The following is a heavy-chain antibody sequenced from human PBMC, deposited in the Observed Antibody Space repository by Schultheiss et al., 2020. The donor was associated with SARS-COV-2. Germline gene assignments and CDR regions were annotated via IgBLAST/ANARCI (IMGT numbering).Heavy chain of an antibody. CDR3: ARGSSPLTMQLGY. D-gene: IGHD4/OR15-4a*01. J-gene: IGHJ4*02. V-gene: IGHV3-48*03. Sequence: GGSLRLSCAASGFTFSSYEMNWVRQAPGKGLEWVSYISSSGSTIYYADSVKGRFTISRDNAKNSLYLQMNSLRAEDTAVYYCARGSSPLTMQLGYWGQGTLVTVSS. CDR1: GFTFSSYE. CDR2: ISSSGSTI.